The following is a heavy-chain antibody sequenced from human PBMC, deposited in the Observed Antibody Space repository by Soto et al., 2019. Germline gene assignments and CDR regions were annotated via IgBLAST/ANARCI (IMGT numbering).Heavy chain of an antibody. V-gene: IGHV4-30-4*02. CDR3: ARAGVATXYPGNNWFDP. D-gene: IGHD5-12*01. Sequence: SDTLSLTCTVSGGSISIGDYYWSWIRQPPGKGLEWIGYIYYSGSTYYNPSLKSRVTISVDTSKNQFSLNLSSVTAADTAMYYCARAGVATXYPGNNWFDPWGQGTLVTVSS. CDR1: GGSISIGDYY. CDR2: IYYSGST. J-gene: IGHJ5*02.